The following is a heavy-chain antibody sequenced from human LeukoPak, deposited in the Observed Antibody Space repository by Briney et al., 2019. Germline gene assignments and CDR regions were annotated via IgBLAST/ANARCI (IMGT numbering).Heavy chain of an antibody. D-gene: IGHD5-18*01. CDR2: IYYSGIT. CDR1: GGSISSYY. J-gene: IGHJ4*02. Sequence: SETLSLTCTVSGGSISSYYWSWIRQPPGKGLEWIGYIYYSGITNYSPSLKSRVTISVDTSKNQFSLKMNSVTAADTAVYYCARVGTAMVKIDYWGQGTLVTVSS. CDR3: ARVGTAMVKIDY. V-gene: IGHV4-59*01.